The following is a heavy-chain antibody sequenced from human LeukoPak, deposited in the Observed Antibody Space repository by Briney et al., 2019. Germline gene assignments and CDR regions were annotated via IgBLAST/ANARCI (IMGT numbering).Heavy chain of an antibody. CDR1: GFTFSSYA. Sequence: GGSLRLSCAASGFTFSSYAMSRVRQAPGKGLEWLSHISTSGSTKYYANSVKGRFTISRDNSKNTLYLQMNSLRAEDTAVYYCARDSLGNDYWGQGTLVTVSS. J-gene: IGHJ4*02. V-gene: IGHV3-23*01. CDR3: ARDSLGNDY. CDR2: ISTSGSTK.